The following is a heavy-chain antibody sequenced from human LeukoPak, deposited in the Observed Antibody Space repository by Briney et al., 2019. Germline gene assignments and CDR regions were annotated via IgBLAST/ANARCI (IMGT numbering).Heavy chain of an antibody. V-gene: IGHV4-34*01. D-gene: IGHD5-24*01. Sequence: SETLSLTCAVYGGSFSGYYWSWIRQPPGKGLEWIGEINHSGSTNYNPSLKSRVTISVDTSKNQFSLKLSSVTAADTAVYYCARRSSRDGYNYYYYMDVWGKGTTVTISS. J-gene: IGHJ6*03. CDR1: GGSFSGYY. CDR3: ARRSSRDGYNYYYYMDV. CDR2: INHSGST.